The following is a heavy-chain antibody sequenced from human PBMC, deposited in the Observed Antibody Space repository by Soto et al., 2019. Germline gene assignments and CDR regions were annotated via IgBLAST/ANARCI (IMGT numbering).Heavy chain of an antibody. Sequence: PSETLSLTCAVYGGSFSGYYWSWIRQPPGKWLEWIGEINHSGSTNSNPSLKSRVTISVDTSKNQFSLKLSSVTAADTAVYYCASSIAAAPDWFDPWGQGTLVNVSS. V-gene: IGHV4-34*01. J-gene: IGHJ5*02. CDR2: INHSGST. D-gene: IGHD6-13*01. CDR3: ASSIAAAPDWFDP. CDR1: GGSFSGYY.